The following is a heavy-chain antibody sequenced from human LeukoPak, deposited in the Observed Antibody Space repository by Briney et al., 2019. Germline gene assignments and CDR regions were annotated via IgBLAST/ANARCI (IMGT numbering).Heavy chain of an antibody. Sequence: PGGSLRLSCAASGFTFSSYSMNWVRQAPGKGLEWVSSISSSSSYIYYSDSVKGRFTISRDNAKNSLYLQMNSLRAEDTAVYYCARDRYCSSTSCQDDAFDIWGQGTMVTVSS. CDR2: ISSSSSYI. D-gene: IGHD2-2*01. V-gene: IGHV3-21*01. J-gene: IGHJ3*02. CDR1: GFTFSSYS. CDR3: ARDRYCSSTSCQDDAFDI.